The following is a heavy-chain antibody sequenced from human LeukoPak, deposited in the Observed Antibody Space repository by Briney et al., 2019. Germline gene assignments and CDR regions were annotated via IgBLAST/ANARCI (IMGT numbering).Heavy chain of an antibody. CDR3: ARILPGIAVAGTRSKHYFDY. J-gene: IGHJ4*02. CDR1: GGSFSGYY. CDR2: INHSGST. D-gene: IGHD6-19*01. Sequence: PSETLSLTCAVYGGSFSGYYWSWIRQPPGKGLEWIGEINHSGSTNYNPSLKSRVTISVDTSKNQFSLKLSSVTAADTAVYYCARILPGIAVAGTRSKHYFDYWGQGTLVTVSS. V-gene: IGHV4-34*01.